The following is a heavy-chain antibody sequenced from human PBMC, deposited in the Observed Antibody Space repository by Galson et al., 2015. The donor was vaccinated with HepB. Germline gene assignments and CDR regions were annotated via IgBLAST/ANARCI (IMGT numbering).Heavy chain of an antibody. CDR1: GFTFDDYA. CDR3: AKVHTVDYGDYAPYFDY. Sequence: SLRLSCAASGFTFDDYAMHWVRHAPGKGLEWVSGISWNSGSIGYADSVKGRFTISRDNAKNSLYLQMNSLRAEDTALYYCAKVHTVDYGDYAPYFDYWGQGTLVTVSS. CDR2: ISWNSGSI. V-gene: IGHV3-9*01. D-gene: IGHD4-17*01. J-gene: IGHJ4*02.